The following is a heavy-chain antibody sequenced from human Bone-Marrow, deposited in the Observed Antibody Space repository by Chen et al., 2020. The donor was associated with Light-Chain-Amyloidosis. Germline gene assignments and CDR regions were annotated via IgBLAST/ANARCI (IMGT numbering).Heavy chain of an antibody. CDR1: GYTFPNYW. CDR3: ARRIDGYNFDY. D-gene: IGHD5-12*01. Sequence: EVQLEQSGPEVKMPGESLKISCKGSGYTFPNYWIGWVRQMPGKGLEWMGVIYPDDSHAIYRPSFECQFTISADKSIPTAYLQWRSLKASDTAMYYWARRIDGYNFDYWGQGTLVTVSS. V-gene: IGHV5-51*01. CDR2: IYPDDSHA. J-gene: IGHJ4*02.